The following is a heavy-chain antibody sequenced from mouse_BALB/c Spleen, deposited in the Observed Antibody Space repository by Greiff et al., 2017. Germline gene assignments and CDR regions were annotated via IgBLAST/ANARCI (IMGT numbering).Heavy chain of an antibody. CDR3: ARDGGYAMDY. Sequence: QVQLQQSGPELVKPGASVRISCKASGYTFTSYYIHWVKQRPGQGLEWIGWIYPGNVNTKYNEKFKGKATLTADKSSSTAYMQLSSLTSEDSAVYFCARDGGYAMDYWGQGTSVTVSS. J-gene: IGHJ4*01. CDR1: GYTFTSYY. V-gene: IGHV1S56*01. D-gene: IGHD1-1*02. CDR2: IYPGNVNT.